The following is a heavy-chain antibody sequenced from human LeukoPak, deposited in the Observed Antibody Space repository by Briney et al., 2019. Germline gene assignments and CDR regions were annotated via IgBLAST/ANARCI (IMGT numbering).Heavy chain of an antibody. J-gene: IGHJ6*03. CDR2: INGSGIT. V-gene: IGHV4-4*07. CDR1: GGSIISNY. Sequence: SDTLSLTCTVSGGSIISNYLRWIRQSAGTGLEWIGWINGSGITDYNPSLHRRFTISLDTPRKQFSLRVTSVTARRRPVYYFRGLKFYDSTGYSPGYYMDVWGKGTTVSVFS. D-gene: IGHD3-22*01. CDR3: RGLKFYDSTGYSPGYYMDV.